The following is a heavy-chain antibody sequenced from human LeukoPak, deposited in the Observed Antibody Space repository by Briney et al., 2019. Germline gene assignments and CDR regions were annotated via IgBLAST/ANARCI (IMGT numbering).Heavy chain of an antibody. D-gene: IGHD4-23*01. V-gene: IGHV4-38-2*01. Sequence: SETLSLTCAVSGYSISNGYYWGWVRQPPGKGLEWTGSIYNTGIAYYNPSLKSRVTISVDTSKNQFSLKLSSVTAADTAVYYCARGRSGYGGNSGIASFDYWGQGTLVTVSS. CDR1: GYSISNGYY. CDR3: ARGRSGYGGNSGIASFDY. J-gene: IGHJ4*02. CDR2: IYNTGIA.